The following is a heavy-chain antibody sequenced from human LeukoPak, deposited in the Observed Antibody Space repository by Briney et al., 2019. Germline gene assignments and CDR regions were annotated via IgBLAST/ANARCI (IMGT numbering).Heavy chain of an antibody. D-gene: IGHD3-3*01. Sequence: SVKVSCKASGGTFSSYAISWVRQAPGQGPEWMGRIIPILGIANYAQKFQGRVTITADKSTSTAYMELSSLRSEDTAVYYCARDSIFGVVPDDYYYYGMDVWGQETTVTVSS. CDR2: IIPILGIA. CDR1: GGTFSSYA. V-gene: IGHV1-69*04. J-gene: IGHJ6*02. CDR3: ARDSIFGVVPDDYYYYGMDV.